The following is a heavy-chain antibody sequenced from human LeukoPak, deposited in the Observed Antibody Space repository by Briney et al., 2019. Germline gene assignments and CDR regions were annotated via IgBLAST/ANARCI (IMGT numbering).Heavy chain of an antibody. Sequence: PGGSLRLSCAASGFTFSSYAMHWVRQAPGKGLEWVAVISYDGSNKYYADSVKGRFTISRDNSKNTLYLQMNSLRAEDTAVYYCARDRQKWEGVVVVAATPSYGMDVWGQGTRSPSP. CDR3: ARDRQKWEGVVVVAATPSYGMDV. CDR2: ISYDGSNK. CDR1: GFTFSSYA. D-gene: IGHD2-15*01. J-gene: IGHJ6*02. V-gene: IGHV3-30-3*01.